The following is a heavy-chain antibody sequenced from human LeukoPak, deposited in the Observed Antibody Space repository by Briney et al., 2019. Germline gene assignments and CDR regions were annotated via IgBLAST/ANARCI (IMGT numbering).Heavy chain of an antibody. D-gene: IGHD3-10*01. J-gene: IGHJ4*02. V-gene: IGHV1-69-2*01. CDR3: ATVPRFGELSPN. Sequence: GASVKVSCKASGYIFTDFYIHWVQQAPGKGLEWMGRVDPEDGETIYVENFQGRVTINTDTSTNTAYMKLSSLRSDDTAVYYCATVPRFGELSPNWGQGTLVTVSS. CDR1: GYIFTDFY. CDR2: VDPEDGET.